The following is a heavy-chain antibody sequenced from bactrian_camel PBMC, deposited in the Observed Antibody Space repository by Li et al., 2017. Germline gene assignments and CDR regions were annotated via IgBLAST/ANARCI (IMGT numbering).Heavy chain of an antibody. CDR3: VTPSNMYRTPYLALPEYQY. D-gene: IGHD2*01. Sequence: VQLVESGGGLVQPGRSLRLSCAFSGATTNNYYMTWIRQAPGKGLEWVSAIYDNRFTYYADSVKGRFTISRVNAKYALYLQLDSLKTEDTALYYCVTPSNMYRTPYLALPEYQYWGQGTQVTVS. CDR2: IYDNRFT. J-gene: IGHJ4*01. V-gene: IGHV3-2*01. CDR1: GATTNNYY.